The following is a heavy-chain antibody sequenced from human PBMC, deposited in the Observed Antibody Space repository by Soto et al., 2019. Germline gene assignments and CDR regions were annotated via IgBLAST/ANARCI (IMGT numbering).Heavy chain of an antibody. V-gene: IGHV3-21*01. Sequence: GGSLRLSCAASGFTFSSYSMNWVRQAPGKGLEWVSSISSSSSYIYYADSVKGRFTISRDNAKNSLYLQMNSLRAEDTAVYYCARDTPRGANRGFDPWGQGTLVTVSS. CDR1: GFTFSSYS. CDR2: ISSSSSYI. D-gene: IGHD2-15*01. CDR3: ARDTPRGANRGFDP. J-gene: IGHJ5*02.